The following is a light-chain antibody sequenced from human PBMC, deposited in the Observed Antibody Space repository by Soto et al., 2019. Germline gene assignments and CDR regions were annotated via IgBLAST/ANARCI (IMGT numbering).Light chain of an antibody. CDR2: GAS. J-gene: IGKJ5*01. V-gene: IGKV3-11*01. Sequence: EIVMTQSPASLSVTPGERVTLSCRASQSVNRQVLWYQQRPGQAPRLLVYGASTRASGIPPRFSGGGSGTDFTLTIISLEPEDFAVYYCQQRSNWPFIFGQGTRLEIK. CDR1: QSVNRQ. CDR3: QQRSNWPFI.